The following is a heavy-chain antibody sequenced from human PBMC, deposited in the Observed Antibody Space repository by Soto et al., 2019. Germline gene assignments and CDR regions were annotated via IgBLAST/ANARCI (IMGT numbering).Heavy chain of an antibody. Sequence: SGPTLVNPTQSLTLTCTLSGFSLSNSGESVGWIRQPPGKALEWLALIYWDDDKRYSPSLKSRLTITQDTSKNQVVLTMTNMDPVDTATYYCAHRLYWYCSSTSCYGPTWFDPWGQGTLVTVSS. D-gene: IGHD2-2*01. CDR1: GFSLSNSGES. J-gene: IGHJ5*02. V-gene: IGHV2-5*02. CDR2: IYWDDDK. CDR3: AHRLYWYCSSTSCYGPTWFDP.